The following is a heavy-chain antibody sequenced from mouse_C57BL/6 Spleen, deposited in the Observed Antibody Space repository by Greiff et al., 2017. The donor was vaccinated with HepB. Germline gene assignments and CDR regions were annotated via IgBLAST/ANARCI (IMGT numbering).Heavy chain of an antibody. V-gene: IGHV1-64*01. D-gene: IGHD4-1*02. CDR2: IHPNSGST. Sequence: QVQLQQPGAELVKPGASVKLSCKASGYTFTSYWMHWVKQRPGQGLEWIGMIHPNSGSTNYNEKFKSKATLTVDKSSSTAYMQLSSLSSEDSAVYYWARLSTGAGGDYWGQDTTLTVSS. CDR3: ARLSTGAGGDY. J-gene: IGHJ2*01. CDR1: GYTFTSYW.